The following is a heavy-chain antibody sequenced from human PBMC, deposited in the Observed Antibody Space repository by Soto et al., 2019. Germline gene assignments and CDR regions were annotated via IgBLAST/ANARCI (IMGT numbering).Heavy chain of an antibody. CDR1: GYTFTNND. CDR2: MSPGSGDT. V-gene: IGHV1-8*01. D-gene: IGHD3-10*01. CDR3: ATMATIGSLNWFGP. Sequence: SVKVACKASGYTFTNNDCSLVRQATGQGLEWMRWMSPGSGDTGYGQNFLGRVTMTRDISIATAYMNLSSLRSDDTAIYYCATMATIGSLNWFGPWGQGTLVTVSS. J-gene: IGHJ5*02.